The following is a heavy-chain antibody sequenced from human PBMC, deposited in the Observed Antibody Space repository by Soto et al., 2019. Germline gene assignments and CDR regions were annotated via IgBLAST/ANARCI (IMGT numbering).Heavy chain of an antibody. CDR1: GFTFSNNG. Sequence: GGSLRLSCAASGFTFSNNGMHWVRRAPGKGLEWVALISSDGSNKYYADSVKGRFTISRDNSKNTLYLQMNSLRAEDTAVYYCAKDGYTYGSADFWGQGTLVTVSS. D-gene: IGHD5-18*01. CDR3: AKDGYTYGSADF. J-gene: IGHJ4*02. CDR2: ISSDGSNK. V-gene: IGHV3-30*18.